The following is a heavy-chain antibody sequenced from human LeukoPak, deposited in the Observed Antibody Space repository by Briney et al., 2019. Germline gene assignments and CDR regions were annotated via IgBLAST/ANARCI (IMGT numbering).Heavy chain of an antibody. CDR3: ARTSYGIAARLPSIDY. J-gene: IGHJ4*02. V-gene: IGHV7-4-1*02. Sequence: ASVKVSCKASGYTFTNYAMTWVRQAPGQGLEWMGWINTNTGNPTYAQGFTGRFVFSLDTSVSTAYLQISSLKAEDTAVYYCARTSYGIAARLPSIDYWGQGTLVTVSS. CDR1: GYTFTNYA. CDR2: INTNTGNP. D-gene: IGHD6-6*01.